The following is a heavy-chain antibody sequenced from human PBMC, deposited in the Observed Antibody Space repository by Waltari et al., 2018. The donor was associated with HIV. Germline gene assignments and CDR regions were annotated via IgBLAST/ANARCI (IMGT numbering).Heavy chain of an antibody. CDR1: GSTFSSSW. Sequence: EVQLVESGGGLVQPGGSLRLSCAASGSTFSSSWMSWVRQAPGKGLEWVANIKQDGSEKYYVDSVKGRFTISRDNAKNSLYLQMNSLRAEDTAVYYCARGPHDYWGQGTLVTVSS. V-gene: IGHV3-7*01. J-gene: IGHJ4*02. CDR3: ARGPHDY. CDR2: IKQDGSEK.